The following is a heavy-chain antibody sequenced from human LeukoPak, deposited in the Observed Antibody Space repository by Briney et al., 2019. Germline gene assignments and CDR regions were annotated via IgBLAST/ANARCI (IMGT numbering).Heavy chain of an antibody. V-gene: IGHV4-38-2*01. CDR3: TQGAGWLIDY. CDR1: GYSISNHYC. CDR2: VHNSGST. Sequence: PSETLSLTCAVSGYSISNHYCWGWIRQPPGRGLEWIGYVHNSGSTTYNPSLKSRGTIVLDTSRNQFSLRLSSVTAADTAVYYCTQGAGWLIDYWGQGILVSVSS. J-gene: IGHJ4*02. D-gene: IGHD3-16*01.